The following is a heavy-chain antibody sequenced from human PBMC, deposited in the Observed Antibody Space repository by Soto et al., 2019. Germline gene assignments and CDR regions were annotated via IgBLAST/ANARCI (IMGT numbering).Heavy chain of an antibody. J-gene: IGHJ5*02. CDR2: VASSPEGYRT. V-gene: IGHV3-73*01. CDR3: YKFSGSSSAPAA. CDR1: GYTFSDTA. Sequence: GGSLRLSCAASGYTFSDTAIHWVRQAPGNGLEWVGRVASSPEGYRTTYGASVKGRFTISRDDSQNTAHLQMNSLKTEDTAIYYCYKFSGSSSAPAALGPGTLVTVSS. D-gene: IGHD1-26*01.